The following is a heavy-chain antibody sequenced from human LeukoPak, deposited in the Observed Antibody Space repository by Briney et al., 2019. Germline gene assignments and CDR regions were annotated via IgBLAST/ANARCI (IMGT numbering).Heavy chain of an antibody. CDR3: AREGAYYYDSSGSEGAFDI. Sequence: PGGSLRLSCAASGFTFDDYGMSWVRQAPGKGLEWVSGINWNGGSTGYADPVKGRFTISRDNAKNSLYLQMNRLRAEDTALYYCAREGAYYYDSSGSEGAFDIWGQGTMVTVSS. CDR2: INWNGGST. J-gene: IGHJ3*02. CDR1: GFTFDDYG. D-gene: IGHD3-22*01. V-gene: IGHV3-20*04.